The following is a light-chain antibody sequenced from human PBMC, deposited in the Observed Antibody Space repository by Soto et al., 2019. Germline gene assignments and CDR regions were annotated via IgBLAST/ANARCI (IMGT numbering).Light chain of an antibody. CDR1: QSISSN. J-gene: IGKJ2*01. Sequence: DIQMTQSPSSLSASVGDRVTITCRASQSISSNLNWYQQRPGKAPKLLIYAASSLQSGVPSRFCGSGSGTDFTLTISSLQPEDFATYYCQQSYSTPMSTFGQGTKLEIK. CDR3: QQSYSTPMST. V-gene: IGKV1-39*01. CDR2: AAS.